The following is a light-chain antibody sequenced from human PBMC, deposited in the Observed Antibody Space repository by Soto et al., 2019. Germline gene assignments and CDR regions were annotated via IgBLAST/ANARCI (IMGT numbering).Light chain of an antibody. CDR2: KAS. Sequence: DIQMTQPPSTLSGSVGDRVTITCRASQTISSWLACYQQKPGKAPKLLIYKASTLKSGVPSRFSGSGSGTELTLTISRLQPDDFATYYGQHYNSYSEAVGQGTKVELK. CDR1: QTISSW. CDR3: QHYNSYSEA. V-gene: IGKV1-5*03. J-gene: IGKJ1*01.